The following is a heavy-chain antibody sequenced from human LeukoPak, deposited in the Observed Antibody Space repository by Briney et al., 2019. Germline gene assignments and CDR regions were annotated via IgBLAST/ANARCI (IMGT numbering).Heavy chain of an antibody. CDR1: GFTFSGYP. V-gene: IGHV3-30*04. CDR2: ISYDGSNK. Sequence: GGSLRLSCAASGFTFSGYPIHWVRQAPGKGLEWVAVISYDGSNKYYADSVKGRFTISRDNSKNTLYLQMNSLRAEDTAVYYCANSVYDYWGQGTLVTVSS. D-gene: IGHD5/OR15-5a*01. J-gene: IGHJ4*02. CDR3: ANSVYDY.